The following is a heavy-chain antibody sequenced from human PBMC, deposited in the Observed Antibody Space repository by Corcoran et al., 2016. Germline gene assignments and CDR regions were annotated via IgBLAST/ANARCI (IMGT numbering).Heavy chain of an antibody. J-gene: IGHJ4*02. D-gene: IGHD6-6*01. Sequence: EVQLVESGGGLVQPGGSLRLSCAASGFTFSSYSMNWVRQAPGKGMEWVSYISSSSSPIYYADSVKGRFTISRDNAKNSLYLQMNSLRAEDTAVYYCWGGGSISAFDYWGQGTLVTVSS. CDR1: GFTFSSYS. CDR2: ISSSSSPI. V-gene: IGHV3-48*04. CDR3: WGGGSISAFDY.